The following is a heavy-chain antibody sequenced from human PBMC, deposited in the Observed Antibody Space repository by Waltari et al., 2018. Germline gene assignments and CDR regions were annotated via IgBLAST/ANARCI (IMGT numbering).Heavy chain of an antibody. CDR2: INHSGST. D-gene: IGHD5-12*01. V-gene: IGHV4-34*01. J-gene: IGHJ6*02. CDR3: ARGNIVATHYYGMDV. Sequence: QVQLQQWGAGLLKPSETLSLTCAVYGGSFSGYYWSWIRQPPGKGLEWIGEINHSGSTNYNPSLKSRVTISVDTSKNQFSLKLSSVTAADTAVYYCARGNIVATHYYGMDVWGQGTTVTVSS. CDR1: GGSFSGYY.